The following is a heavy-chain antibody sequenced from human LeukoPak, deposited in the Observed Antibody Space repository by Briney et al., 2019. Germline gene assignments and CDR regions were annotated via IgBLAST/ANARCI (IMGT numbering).Heavy chain of an antibody. V-gene: IGHV3-64D*06. Sequence: GGSLRLSCSASGFTFSTYALHWVRQAPGKGLEYVSAISSNGGLTYYADSVKGRFTISRDNSKNTLYHQMSSLRAEDTAVHYCVKPRDGYNWGAFDIWGQGTMVTVSS. CDR3: VKPRDGYNWGAFDI. CDR1: GFTFSTYA. CDR2: ISSNGGLT. D-gene: IGHD5-24*01. J-gene: IGHJ3*02.